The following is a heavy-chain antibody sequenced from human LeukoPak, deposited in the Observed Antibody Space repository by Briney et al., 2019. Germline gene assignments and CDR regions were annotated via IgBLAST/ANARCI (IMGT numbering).Heavy chain of an antibody. CDR3: ARGRYQVEYYYYYYGMDV. CDR2: IYYSGST. D-gene: IGHD2-2*01. Sequence: SQTLSLTCTVSGVSISGADYYWSWIRQHPGKGLEWIGYIYYSGSTYYNPSLKSRVTISVDTSKNQFSLKLSSVTAADTAVYYCARGRYQVEYYYYYYGMDVWGQGTTVTVSS. V-gene: IGHV4-31*03. CDR1: GVSISGADYY. J-gene: IGHJ6*02.